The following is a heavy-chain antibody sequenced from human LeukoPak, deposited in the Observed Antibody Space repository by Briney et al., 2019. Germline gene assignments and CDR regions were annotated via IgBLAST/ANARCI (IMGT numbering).Heavy chain of an antibody. V-gene: IGHV3-21*01. CDR3: ARDRSVIGGNGPSDY. Sequence: KPGGSLRLSCAASGFSFSDYSMNWVRQAPGKGLEWVSSITRTSSYIYYTDSMKGRFTISRDNAKNSLYLQMNSLRAEDTAVYYCARDRSVIGGNGPSDYWGQGTLVTVSS. J-gene: IGHJ4*02. CDR1: GFSFSDYS. D-gene: IGHD4-23*01. CDR2: ITRTSSYI.